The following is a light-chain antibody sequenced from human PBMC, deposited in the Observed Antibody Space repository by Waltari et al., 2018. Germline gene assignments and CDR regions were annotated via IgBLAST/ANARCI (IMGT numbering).Light chain of an antibody. J-gene: IGKJ3*01. CDR2: DAS. Sequence: EIVLTQSPATLSLSPGERATLSCRASQSVSSYLAWYQQKPGQAPRLLIYDASNRATGIPARVSGSWSGTDFTLTISSLEPEDFAVYYCQQRSNWPVTFGPGTKVDIK. CDR3: QQRSNWPVT. CDR1: QSVSSY. V-gene: IGKV3-11*01.